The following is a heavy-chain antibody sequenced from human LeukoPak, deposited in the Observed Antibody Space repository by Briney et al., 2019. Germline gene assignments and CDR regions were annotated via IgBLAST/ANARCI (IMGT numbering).Heavy chain of an antibody. CDR2: ISYDGSNK. CDR3: ARAGVEYSYGNWFDP. V-gene: IGHV3-30-3*01. Sequence: GGSLRLSCAASGFTFSSYAMYWVRQAPGKGLEWVAVISYDGSNKYYADSVKGRFTISRDNSKNTLYLQMNSLRGEDTAVYYCARAGVEYSYGNWFDPWGQGTLVTVSS. CDR1: GFTFSSYA. D-gene: IGHD5-18*01. J-gene: IGHJ5*02.